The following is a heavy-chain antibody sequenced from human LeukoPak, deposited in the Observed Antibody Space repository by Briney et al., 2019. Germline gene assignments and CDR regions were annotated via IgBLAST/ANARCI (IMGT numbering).Heavy chain of an antibody. D-gene: IGHD1-14*01. CDR3: ARIHPWATGGDYFDY. CDR2: INQSEST. CDR1: GGSFSGYY. V-gene: IGHV4-34*01. Sequence: SETLSLTCAVYGGSFSGYYWSWIRQPPGKGLEWIGEINQSESTNHNPSLKSRVTISVDASTNQFSLKLSSVTAADTAVYYCARIHPWATGGDYFDYWGQGTLVTVSS. J-gene: IGHJ4*02.